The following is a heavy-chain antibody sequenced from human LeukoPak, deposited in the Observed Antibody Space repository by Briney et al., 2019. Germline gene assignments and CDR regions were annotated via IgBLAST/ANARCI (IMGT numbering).Heavy chain of an antibody. J-gene: IGHJ4*02. CDR2: IYYSGST. CDR3: ARDPKWAFGGVVGGVLDF. Sequence: PSETLSLTCTVSGGSISSSSYYWGCIRQPPGKGLECIGSIYYSGSTYYNPSLKSRVTISVDTSKNQFSLRLTSVTAADTAVYYCARDPKWAFGGVVGGVLDFWGQGILVAVSS. V-gene: IGHV4-39*02. D-gene: IGHD3-16*02. CDR1: GGSISSSSYY.